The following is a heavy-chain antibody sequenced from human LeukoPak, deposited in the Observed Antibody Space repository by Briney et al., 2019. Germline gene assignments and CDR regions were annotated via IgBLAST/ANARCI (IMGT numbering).Heavy chain of an antibody. CDR3: ARGSRAEYTYGLYHY. Sequence: PSETLSLTCTVSGGSINTGDYYSSWIRQHPGKGLEWIGYIQYSGSTYYNPSLRSRVTISGDTSKNQFSLKLISVTAADTAVYYCARGSRAEYTYGLYHYWGQGTLVTVSS. CDR1: GGSINTGDYY. J-gene: IGHJ4*02. V-gene: IGHV4-31*03. CDR2: IQYSGST. D-gene: IGHD5-18*01.